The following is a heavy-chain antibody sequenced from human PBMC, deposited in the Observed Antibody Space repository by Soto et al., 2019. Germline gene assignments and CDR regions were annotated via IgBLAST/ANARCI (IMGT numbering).Heavy chain of an antibody. V-gene: IGHV3-30*18. CDR2: ISYDGSNK. D-gene: IGHD3-22*01. CDR3: AKTWTVVVITDFLDY. CDR1: GFTFSSYG. J-gene: IGHJ4*02. Sequence: VGSLRLSCAASGFTFSSYGMHWVRQAPGKGLEWVAVISYDGSNKYYADSVKGRFTISRDNSKNTLYLQMNSLRAEDTAVYYCAKTWTVVVITDFLDYWGQGTLVTVSS.